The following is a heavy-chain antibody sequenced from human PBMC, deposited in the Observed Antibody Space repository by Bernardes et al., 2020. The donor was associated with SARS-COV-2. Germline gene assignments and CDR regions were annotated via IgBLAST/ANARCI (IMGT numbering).Heavy chain of an antibody. CDR2: IYSSGTT. D-gene: IGHD2-21*02. Sequence: SETLSLTCTVSGGSISNSNYYWGWIRQAPGKGLEWIGSIYSSGTTYYNPSDQGRITGTVDTAKNQFSLRLSFVSAADTAVYSCAGSSCGIDCYIGGLRSWDYGMDVWGQGTTVTVSS. J-gene: IGHJ6*02. V-gene: IGHV4-39*01. CDR3: AGSSCGIDCYIGGLRSWDYGMDV. CDR1: GGSISNSNYY.